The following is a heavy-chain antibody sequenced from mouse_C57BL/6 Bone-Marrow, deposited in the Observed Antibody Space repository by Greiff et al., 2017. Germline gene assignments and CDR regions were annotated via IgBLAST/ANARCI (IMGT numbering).Heavy chain of an antibody. CDR1: GYAFSSSW. Sequence: QVQLQQSGPELVKPGASVKISCKASGYAFSSSWRNWVKQRPGKGLEWIGRMYPGDGDTNYNGKFKGKATLTADKSSSTAYMQLSSLTSEDSAVYFGARWATVVAEGDAMDYWGQGTSVTVSS. J-gene: IGHJ4*01. D-gene: IGHD1-1*01. V-gene: IGHV1-82*01. CDR2: MYPGDGDT. CDR3: ARWATVVAEGDAMDY.